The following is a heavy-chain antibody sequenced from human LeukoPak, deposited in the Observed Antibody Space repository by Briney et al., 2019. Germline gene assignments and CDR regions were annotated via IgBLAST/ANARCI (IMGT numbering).Heavy chain of an antibody. CDR1: GFTFSSYR. D-gene: IGHD3-9*01. Sequence: GGSLRLSCAASGFTFSSYRMNGVRQAPGKGLEWVSYSSSRSSTIYYADSVKGRFTISRDNAKNSLYLQMNSLRDEDTAVYYCARVWDYDILTGRHYYYYGMDVWGQGTTVTVSS. J-gene: IGHJ6*02. CDR3: ARVWDYDILTGRHYYYYGMDV. V-gene: IGHV3-48*02. CDR2: SSSRSSTI.